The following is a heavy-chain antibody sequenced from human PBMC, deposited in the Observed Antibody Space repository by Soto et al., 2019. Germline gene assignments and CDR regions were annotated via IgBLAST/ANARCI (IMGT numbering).Heavy chain of an antibody. CDR3: AREYVAVADPNYYYYGMDV. CDR1: GFTFSSYG. J-gene: IGHJ6*02. Sequence: ESGGGVVQPGRSLRLSCAASGFTFSSYGMHWVRQAPGKGLEWVAVIWYDGSNKYYADSVKGRFTISRDNSKNTLYLQMNSLRAEDTAVYYCAREYVAVADPNYYYYGMDVWGQGTTVTVSS. D-gene: IGHD6-19*01. CDR2: IWYDGSNK. V-gene: IGHV3-33*01.